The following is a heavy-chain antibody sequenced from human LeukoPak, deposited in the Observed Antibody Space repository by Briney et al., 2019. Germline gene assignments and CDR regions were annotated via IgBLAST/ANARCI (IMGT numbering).Heavy chain of an antibody. CDR3: AKAPTYDFWSGYPYYLDY. CDR2: ISGSGGST. J-gene: IGHJ4*02. V-gene: IGHV3-23*01. D-gene: IGHD3-3*01. CDR1: GFTLSSYA. Sequence: PGGSLRLSCAASGFTLSSYAMSWVRQAPGKGLEWVSAISGSGGSTYYADSVKGRFTISRDNSKNTLYLQMNSLRAEDTAVYYCAKAPTYDFWSGYPYYLDYWGQGTLVTVSS.